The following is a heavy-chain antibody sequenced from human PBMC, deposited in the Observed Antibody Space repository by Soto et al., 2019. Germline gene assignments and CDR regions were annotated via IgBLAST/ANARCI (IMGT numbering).Heavy chain of an antibody. V-gene: IGHV3-64D*08. D-gene: IGHD3-22*01. CDR1: GFTFSSYA. Sequence: GGSLRLSCSASGFTFSSYAMHWVRQAPGKGLEYVSAISSNGGSTYYADSVKGRFTISRDNSKNTLYLQMSSLRAEDTAVYYCVKDGGSFWTYYYDSSGYSLTLNYWGQGTLVTVSS. CDR3: VKDGGSFWTYYYDSSGYSLTLNY. CDR2: ISSNGGST. J-gene: IGHJ4*02.